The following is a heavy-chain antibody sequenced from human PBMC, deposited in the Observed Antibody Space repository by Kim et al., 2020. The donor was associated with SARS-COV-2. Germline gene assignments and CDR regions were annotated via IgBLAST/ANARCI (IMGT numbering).Heavy chain of an antibody. V-gene: IGHV3-11*01. CDR3: ARDRRNYDFWSGDYRKTYMDV. J-gene: IGHJ6*03. CDR1: GFTFSDYY. D-gene: IGHD3-3*01. CDR2: ISSSGSTI. Sequence: GGSLRLSCAASGFTFSDYYMSWIRQAPGKGLEWVSYISSSGSTIYYADSVKGRFTISRDNAKNSLYLQMNSLRAEDTAVYYCARDRRNYDFWSGDYRKTYMDVWGKGTTVTVSS.